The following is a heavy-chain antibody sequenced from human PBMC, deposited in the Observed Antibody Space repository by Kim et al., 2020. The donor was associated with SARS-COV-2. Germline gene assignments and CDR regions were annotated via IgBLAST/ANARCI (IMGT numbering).Heavy chain of an antibody. D-gene: IGHD2-8*01. CDR1: GFTFSEWW. J-gene: IGHJ1*01. V-gene: IGHV3-74*01. Sequence: GGSLRLSCAASGFTFSEWWMHWIRQAPGKGLVWVSRIYSDGTIRNYADSVKGRFSISRDNAKSTLYLQMNSLRAEDTAVYYCAGSLTYGPEVYARGQGT. CDR3: AGSLTYGPEVYA. CDR2: IYSDGTIR.